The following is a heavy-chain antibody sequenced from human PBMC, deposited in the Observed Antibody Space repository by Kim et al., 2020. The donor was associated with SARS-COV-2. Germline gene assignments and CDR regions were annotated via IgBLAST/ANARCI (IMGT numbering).Heavy chain of an antibody. V-gene: IGHV1-2*04. CDR3: AREGLVSEYYYGMDV. CDR2: INPNNGGT. J-gene: IGHJ6*02. D-gene: IGHD1-26*01. CDR1: GYTFTGYY. Sequence: ASVKVSCKASGYTFTGYYMHWVRQAPGQGLEWMGWINPNNGGTNYAQKFQGWVTMTRDTSITTAYMELSRLTSDDTAVYYCAREGLVSEYYYGMDVWGQGTTVTVSS.